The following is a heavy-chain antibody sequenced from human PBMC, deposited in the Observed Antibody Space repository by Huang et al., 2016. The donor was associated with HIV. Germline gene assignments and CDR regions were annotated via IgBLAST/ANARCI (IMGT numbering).Heavy chain of an antibody. CDR2: FNPIFGAP. CDR3: ARVREMATSYDAFDV. Sequence: QVQLVQSGAEVKKPGSSVKVSCKASGHTISNYVINWVRQAPGQALEWLVSFNPIFGAPRYAQKFQGRVIISADESTNTAYMDLTSLTFEDTAVYFCARVREMATSYDAFDVWGQGTMVTVSS. J-gene: IGHJ3*01. V-gene: IGHV1-69*18. D-gene: IGHD5-12*01. CDR1: GHTISNYV.